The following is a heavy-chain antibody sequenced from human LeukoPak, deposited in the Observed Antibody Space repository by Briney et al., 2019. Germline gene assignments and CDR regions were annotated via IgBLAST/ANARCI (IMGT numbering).Heavy chain of an antibody. CDR2: IYYTGAT. CDR3: AKYGNSGWVIDN. Sequence: PSETLSLTCTVSGGSVGNNYWTWIRQPPGKGLECIGYIYYTGATNYNPSLKSRVTISVDTSKSQFSLKLSSVTAADTAVYFCAKYGNSGWVIDNWGQGALVTVSS. CDR1: GGSVGNNY. J-gene: IGHJ4*02. D-gene: IGHD6-19*01. V-gene: IGHV4-59*08.